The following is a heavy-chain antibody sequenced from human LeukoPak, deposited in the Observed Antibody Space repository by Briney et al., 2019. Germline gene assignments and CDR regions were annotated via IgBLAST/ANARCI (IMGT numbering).Heavy chain of an antibody. CDR3: ARGRGQHFPEGREKDY. D-gene: IGHD3-3*02. V-gene: IGHV3-30*03. CDR1: GYTFSNYV. J-gene: IGHJ4*02. CDR2: ISYDGREK. Sequence: GGSLRLSCEASGYTFSNYVMHWVRQAPGEGLEWVALISYDGREKYYGDSVKGRFTISSDKSINTLYLQMDNLRIEDTAVYYCARGRGQHFPEGREKDYWGQGTLVTVSS.